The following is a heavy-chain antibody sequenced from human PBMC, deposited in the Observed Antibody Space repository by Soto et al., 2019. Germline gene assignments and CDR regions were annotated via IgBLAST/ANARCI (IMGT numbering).Heavy chain of an antibody. D-gene: IGHD6-13*01. CDR2: IYYSGST. J-gene: IGHJ6*02. V-gene: IGHV4-39*01. CDR3: ARPEYSSSWYSEGNYYYGMDV. CDR1: GGSISSSSYY. Sequence: SETLSLTCTVSGGSISSSSYYWGWIRQPPGKGLEWIGSIYYSGSTYYNPSLKSRVTISVDTSKNQFSLKLSSVTAADTAVYYCARPEYSSSWYSEGNYYYGMDVWGQGTTVTVSS.